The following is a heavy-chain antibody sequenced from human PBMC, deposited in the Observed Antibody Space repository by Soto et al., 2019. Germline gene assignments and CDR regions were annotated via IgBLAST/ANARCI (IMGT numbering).Heavy chain of an antibody. CDR2: ISYYGSNK. Sequence: QVQLVESGGGVVQPGRSLRLSCAASGFTFSSYGMHWVRQAPGKGLEWVAVISYYGSNKYYADSVKSRFTISRDNSKNTLYLQMNRLRAEDTAVYYCAKDVVVGATTGLGDYYYYYGMDVWGQGTTVNVAS. CDR1: GFTFSSYG. CDR3: AKDVVVGATTGLGDYYYYYGMDV. D-gene: IGHD1-26*01. J-gene: IGHJ6*02. V-gene: IGHV3-30*18.